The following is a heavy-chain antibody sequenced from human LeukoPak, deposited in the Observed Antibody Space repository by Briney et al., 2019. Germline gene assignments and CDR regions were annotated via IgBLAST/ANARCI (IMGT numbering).Heavy chain of an antibody. V-gene: IGHV1-18*01. J-gene: IGHJ1*01. Sequence: SSVKVSCKASGYTFTSYGISWVRQAPGQGLEWMGWISAYNGNTNYAQKFQGRVTMTRDTSISTAYMELSRLRSDDTAVYYCASTPRARFLEWFRGYFQHWGQGTLVTVSS. CDR3: ASTPRARFLEWFRGYFQH. D-gene: IGHD3-3*01. CDR2: ISAYNGNT. CDR1: GYTFTSYG.